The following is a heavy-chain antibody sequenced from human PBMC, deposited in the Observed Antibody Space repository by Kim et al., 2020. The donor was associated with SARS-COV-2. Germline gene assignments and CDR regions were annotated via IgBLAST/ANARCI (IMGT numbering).Heavy chain of an antibody. CDR3: ARSYPTSWRTASAFDI. CDR1: GGSISSGGYF. V-gene: IGHV4-31*03. J-gene: IGHJ3*02. D-gene: IGHD2-2*01. Sequence: SETLSLTCTVSGGSISSGGYFWSWIRQHPGKGLEWIGYIYYSGSTYYNPSLKSRVTISVDTSKNQFSLRLSSVAAADTAVYDCARSYPTSWRTASAFDIWGQGTTVTVSS. CDR2: IYYSGST.